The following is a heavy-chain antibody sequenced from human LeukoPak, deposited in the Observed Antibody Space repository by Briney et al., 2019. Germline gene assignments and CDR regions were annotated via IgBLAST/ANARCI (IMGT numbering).Heavy chain of an antibody. CDR1: DFTFSNYW. D-gene: IGHD3-10*02. CDR3: AELGITMIGGV. J-gene: IGHJ6*04. V-gene: IGHV3-7*01. CDR2: IKEDGSEK. Sequence: GGSLRLSCAASDFTFSNYWMSWVRQAPGKGLEWVANIKEDGSEKKYVDSVKGRFTISRDNAKNSLYLQMNSLRAEDTAVYYCAELGITMIGGVWGKGTTVTISS.